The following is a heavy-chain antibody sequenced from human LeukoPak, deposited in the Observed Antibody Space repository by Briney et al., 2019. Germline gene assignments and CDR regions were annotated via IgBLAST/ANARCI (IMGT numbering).Heavy chain of an antibody. D-gene: IGHD1-26*01. CDR3: ARDSGSYPHWFAP. Sequence: PSETLSLTCTVSGGSISSYYWNWIRQPPGKGLEWIGYIFYSGIINYNPSLKSRVTISVDTSKKQFSLKLTSVTAADTAVYYCARDSGSYPHWFAPWGQGTLVTVSS. V-gene: IGHV4-59*01. J-gene: IGHJ5*02. CDR2: IFYSGII. CDR1: GGSISSYY.